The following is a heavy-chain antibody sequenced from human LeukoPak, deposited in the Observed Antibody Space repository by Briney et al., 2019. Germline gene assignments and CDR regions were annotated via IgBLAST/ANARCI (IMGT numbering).Heavy chain of an antibody. CDR2: INPSGSST. D-gene: IGHD3-3*01. J-gene: IGHJ4*02. CDR1: GDTFISNY. CDR3: ARDGRITIFGVASAFDY. Sequence: ASVKVSCKASGDTFISNYMHWVRQAPGQGLEWMGIINPSGSSTSYAQKLQGRVTMTTDTSTSTAYMELRSLRSDDTAVYYCARDGRITIFGVASAFDYWGQGTLVTVSS. V-gene: IGHV1-46*01.